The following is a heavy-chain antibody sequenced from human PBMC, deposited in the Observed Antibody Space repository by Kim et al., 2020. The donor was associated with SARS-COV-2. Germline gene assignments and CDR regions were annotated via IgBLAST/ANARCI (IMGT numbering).Heavy chain of an antibody. CDR3: VRDSLGYDFWSGIGDAYFDH. J-gene: IGHJ4*02. CDR1: GFTFSSHR. D-gene: IGHD3-3*01. V-gene: IGHV3-21*01. Sequence: GGSLRLSCAASGFTFSSHRMNWVRQAPGKGLEWVSSISSSSDYKYYADSVLGRFTVSRDNARNSLLLQMDSLRAEDTAVYYCVRDSLGYDFWSGIGDAYFDHWGQGILVTVSS. CDR2: ISSSSDYK.